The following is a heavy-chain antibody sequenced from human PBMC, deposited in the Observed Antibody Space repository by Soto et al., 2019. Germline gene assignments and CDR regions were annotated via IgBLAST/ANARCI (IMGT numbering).Heavy chain of an antibody. CDR1: GGSFSGYY. D-gene: IGHD3-3*01. CDR2: INHSGST. V-gene: IGHV4-34*01. J-gene: IGHJ6*02. CDR3: ARGGRLRGGYYMKDYYYYGMDV. Sequence: SSETLSLTCAVYGGSFSGYYWSWIRQPPGKGLEWIGEINHSGSTNYNPSLKSRVTISVDTSKNQFSLKLSSVTAADTAVYYCARGGRLRGGYYMKDYYYYGMDVWGQGTTVTVSS.